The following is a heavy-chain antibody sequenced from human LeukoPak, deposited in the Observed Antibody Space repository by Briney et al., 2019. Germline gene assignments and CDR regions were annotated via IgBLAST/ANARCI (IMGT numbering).Heavy chain of an antibody. J-gene: IGHJ5*02. D-gene: IGHD2-2*01. V-gene: IGHV3-21*01. CDR3: ARDRAPVVPAAMWFDP. CDR1: GFTFSSYS. Sequence: GGSLRLSCAASGFTFSSYSMNWVRQAPGKGLEWVSSISSSSSYKYYADSLKGRFTISRDNAKNSLYLQMNSLRAEDTAVYYCARDRAPVVPAAMWFDPWGQGTLVTVSS. CDR2: ISSSSSYK.